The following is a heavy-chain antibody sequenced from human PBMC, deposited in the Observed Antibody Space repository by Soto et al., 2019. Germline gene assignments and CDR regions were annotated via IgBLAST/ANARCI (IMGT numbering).Heavy chain of an antibody. D-gene: IGHD4-17*01. CDR3: ARADGDSRDYFDY. CDR2: IYYSGST. V-gene: IGHV4-59*01. J-gene: IGHJ4*02. CDR1: GGSISSYY. Sequence: SETLSLTCTVSGGSISSYYWSWIRQPPGKGLEWIGYIYYSGSTNYNPSLKSRVTISVDTSKNQFSLKLSSVTAADTAVYYCARADGDSRDYFDYWGQGTLVTVSS.